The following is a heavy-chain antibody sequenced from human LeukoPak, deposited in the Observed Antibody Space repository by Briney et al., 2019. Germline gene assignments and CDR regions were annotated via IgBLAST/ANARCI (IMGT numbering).Heavy chain of an antibody. D-gene: IGHD6-6*01. CDR2: IYPGDSDT. CDR3: ARRWAARQIYYFDY. V-gene: IGHV5-51*01. J-gene: IGHJ4*02. CDR1: GYRFTNYW. Sequence: GESLKISCRGSGYRFTNYWIGWVRQMPGKGLEWMGIIYPGDSDTTYSPSFQGQVTISADKSISTAYLQWSSVKASDTAMYYCARRWAARQIYYFDYWGQGTLVTVSS.